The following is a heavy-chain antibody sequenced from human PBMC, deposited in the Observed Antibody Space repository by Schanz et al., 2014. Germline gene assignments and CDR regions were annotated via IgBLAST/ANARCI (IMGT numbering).Heavy chain of an antibody. CDR3: ARGRTFDY. V-gene: IGHV1-8*01. J-gene: IGHJ4*02. Sequence: QVQLVQSGAEVKKPGSSMKVSCKASGYNITSNDVTWVRQATGQGLEWMGWMNPNSGNTGYAQKFRGRVTMTRNTSMSTAYIELHSLTSEDTAVYYCARGRTFDYWGQGTLVTVSS. CDR2: MNPNSGNT. CDR1: GYNITSND.